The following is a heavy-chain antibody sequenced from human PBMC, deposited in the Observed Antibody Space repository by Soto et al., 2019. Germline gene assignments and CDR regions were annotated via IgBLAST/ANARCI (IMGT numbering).Heavy chain of an antibody. V-gene: IGHV3-30*18. CDR3: GKGRERNSGDDALDI. D-gene: IGHD1-1*01. CDR2: ISYDGSNK. J-gene: IGHJ3*02. CDR1: GFTFSTYG. Sequence: QVQLVESGGGVVQPGGSRRLSCADSGFTFSTYGMHWVRQAPGKGLEWVAVISYDGSNKYYADSVKGRFTISRGNSKNTLYLQVNSLRAEDTAVYYCGKGRERNSGDDALDIWGQGTMVTVSS.